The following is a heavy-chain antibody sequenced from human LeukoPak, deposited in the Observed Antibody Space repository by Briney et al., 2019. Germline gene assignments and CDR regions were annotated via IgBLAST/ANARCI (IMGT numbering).Heavy chain of an antibody. CDR3: ARGVYYSDY. Sequence: GGSLRLSCVASGFTFSENWMTWVRQAPGKGLEWVANINQDGRELYYVDSVKGRFTISRDNAKNSLHLQMSSLRAEDTAVYYCARGVYYSDYWGQGTLVNVSS. CDR2: INQDGREL. J-gene: IGHJ4*02. V-gene: IGHV3-7*04. D-gene: IGHD3-3*01. CDR1: GFTFSENW.